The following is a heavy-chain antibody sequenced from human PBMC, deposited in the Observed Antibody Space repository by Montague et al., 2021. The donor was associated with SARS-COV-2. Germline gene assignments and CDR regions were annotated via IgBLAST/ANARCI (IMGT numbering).Heavy chain of an antibody. CDR2: TNWNGTYI. CDR1: GFTFDDYD. V-gene: IGHV3-9*01. Sequence: SLRLSCAASGFTFDDYDMNWVRQAPGQGLEWVSGTNWNGTYIAYAASVKGRFTISRDNAKNSLYLQMNSLTTDDTALYYCAKGSKSIDTTYPFDSWGQGTLVTVSS. D-gene: IGHD2/OR15-2a*01. J-gene: IGHJ4*02. CDR3: AKGSKSIDTTYPFDS.